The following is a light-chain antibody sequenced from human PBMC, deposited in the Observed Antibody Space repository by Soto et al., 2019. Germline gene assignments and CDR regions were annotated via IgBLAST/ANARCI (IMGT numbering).Light chain of an antibody. CDR1: QSLSSGY. V-gene: IGKV3-20*01. CDR2: GAS. CDR3: KQYGSSPRT. J-gene: IGKJ1*01. Sequence: EIVLTQSPGTLSLSPGASSALSGRASQSLSSGYLAWYQQKPGQATRLLIYGASSRATGIPDRFSGSGSGTDFTLTISRLEPEEFAVYYCKQYGSSPRTFGQGTKVDIK.